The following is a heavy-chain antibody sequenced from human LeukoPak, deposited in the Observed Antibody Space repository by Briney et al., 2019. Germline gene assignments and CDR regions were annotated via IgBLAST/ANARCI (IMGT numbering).Heavy chain of an antibody. Sequence: SETLSLTCTVSGGSISSSSYYWGWIRQPPGKGLEWIGSIYYSGSTYYNPSLKSRVTMSIDTSKNQFSLKLTSVTAADTAVYYCARELIVLMVYASFDYWGQGTLVTVSS. CDR1: GGSISSSSYY. CDR3: ARELIVLMVYASFDY. D-gene: IGHD2-8*01. J-gene: IGHJ4*02. V-gene: IGHV4-39*02. CDR2: IYYSGST.